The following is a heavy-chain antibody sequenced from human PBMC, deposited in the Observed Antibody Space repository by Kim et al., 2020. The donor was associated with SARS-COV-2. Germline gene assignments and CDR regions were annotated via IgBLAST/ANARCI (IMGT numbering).Heavy chain of an antibody. CDR3: ARVDIAVAGSGY. J-gene: IGHJ4*02. CDR2: MNPNSGNT. CDR1: GYTFTSYD. Sequence: ASVKVSCKASGYTFTSYDINWVRQATGQGLEWMGWMNPNSGNTGYAQKFQGRVTMTRNTSISTAYMELSSLRSEDTAVYYCARVDIAVAGSGYWGQGTLVTVSS. V-gene: IGHV1-8*01. D-gene: IGHD6-19*01.